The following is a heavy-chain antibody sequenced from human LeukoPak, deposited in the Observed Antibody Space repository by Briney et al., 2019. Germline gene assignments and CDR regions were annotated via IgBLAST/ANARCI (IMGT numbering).Heavy chain of an antibody. J-gene: IGHJ4*02. Sequence: KPSETLSLTCAVYGGSFSGYYWSWIRQPAGKGLEWIGRIYTSGSTNYNPSLKSRVTMSVDTSKNQFSLKLSSVTAADTAVYYCARNSITAYDYWGQGTLVTVSS. D-gene: IGHD1-20*01. CDR3: ARNSITAYDY. CDR2: IYTSGST. V-gene: IGHV4-59*10. CDR1: GGSFSGYY.